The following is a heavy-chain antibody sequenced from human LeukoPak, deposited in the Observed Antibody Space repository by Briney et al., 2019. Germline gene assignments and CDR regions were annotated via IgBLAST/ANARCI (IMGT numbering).Heavy chain of an antibody. CDR1: GFSFGSYW. Sequence: PGGSLRLSCAASGFSFGSYWMSRVRQAPGKGLEWVANIKQDGSEKYYVDSVKGRFTISRDNAKNSLYLQMNSLRAEDTAVYYCAALISFGGMDVWGQGTTVTVSS. J-gene: IGHJ6*02. CDR3: AALISFGGMDV. V-gene: IGHV3-7*01. D-gene: IGHD3/OR15-3a*01. CDR2: IKQDGSEK.